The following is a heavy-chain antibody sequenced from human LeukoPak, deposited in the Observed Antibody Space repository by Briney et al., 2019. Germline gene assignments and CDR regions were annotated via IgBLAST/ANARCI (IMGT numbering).Heavy chain of an antibody. J-gene: IGHJ4*02. CDR1: GGSISSYY. V-gene: IGHV4-59*05. CDR3: ARQKQLWCDY. D-gene: IGHD5-18*01. CDR2: IYYSGST. Sequence: SETLSLTCTVSGGSISSYYWSWIRQPPGKGLEWIGSIYYSGSTYYNPSLKSRVTISVDTSKNQFSLKLSSVTAADTAVYYCARQKQLWCDYWGQGTLVTVSS.